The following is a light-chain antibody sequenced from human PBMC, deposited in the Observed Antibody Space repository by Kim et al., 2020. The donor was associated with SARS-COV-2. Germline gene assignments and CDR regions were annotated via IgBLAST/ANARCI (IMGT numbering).Light chain of an antibody. CDR3: QSYDSSLSGPYYV. CDR2: GNS. Sequence: VTISCTGSSSNIGAGYDVHWYQQLPGTAPKLLIYGNSNRPSGVPDRFSGPKSGTSASLAITGLQAEDEADYYCQSYDSSLSGPYYVFGTGTKVTVL. CDR1: SSNIGAGYD. J-gene: IGLJ1*01. V-gene: IGLV1-40*01.